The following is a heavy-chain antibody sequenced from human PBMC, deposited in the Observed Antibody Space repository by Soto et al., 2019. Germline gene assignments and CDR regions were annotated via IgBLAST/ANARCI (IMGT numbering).Heavy chain of an antibody. Sequence: PSETLSLTCTVSGGSISSYYWSWIRQPPGKGLGWIGYIYYSGSTNYNPSLKSRVTISVDTSKNQFSLKLSSVTAADTAVYYCARDRVGWFDPWGQGTLVTVSS. V-gene: IGHV4-59*01. CDR2: IYYSGST. D-gene: IGHD2-2*01. CDR1: GGSISSYY. CDR3: ARDRVGWFDP. J-gene: IGHJ5*02.